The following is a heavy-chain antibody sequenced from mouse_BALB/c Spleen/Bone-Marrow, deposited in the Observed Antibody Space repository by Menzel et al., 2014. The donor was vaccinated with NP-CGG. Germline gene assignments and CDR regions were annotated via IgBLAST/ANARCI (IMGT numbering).Heavy chain of an antibody. V-gene: IGHV1S16*01. Sequence: QVQLQQSGAELVKPGASVKLSCKASGYTFTSYWLHWVKLRPGQGVEWIGEINPSNGGTNYNEKFKRKATLTVDKSSSTAYMQLSSLTSEDSAVSYCDYVGYYGSSYAMDYRGQGTSLTVSS. CDR2: INPSNGGT. J-gene: IGHJ4*01. CDR3: DYVGYYGSSYAMDY. D-gene: IGHD1-1*01. CDR1: GYTFTSYW.